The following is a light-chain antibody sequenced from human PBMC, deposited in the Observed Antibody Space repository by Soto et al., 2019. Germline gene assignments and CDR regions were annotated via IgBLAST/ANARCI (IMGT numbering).Light chain of an antibody. Sequence: DIEMTQSPSSLSASGGDRVTITCRASQSISSNLNWYQQKPGEAPKLLIYVASSLQSGVPSRFSGSESGTDYTLTISSLQPDDFGTYYCQQSYSTPYTFGQGTKLEIK. J-gene: IGKJ2*01. CDR3: QQSYSTPYT. CDR2: VAS. V-gene: IGKV1-39*01. CDR1: QSISSN.